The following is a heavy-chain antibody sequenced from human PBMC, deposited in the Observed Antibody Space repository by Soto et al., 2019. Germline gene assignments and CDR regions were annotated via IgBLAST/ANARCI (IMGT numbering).Heavy chain of an antibody. CDR1: WFTFGDDY. CDR3: VRHARLASS. D-gene: IGHD3-9*01. Sequence: GGSLGVSWAASWFTFGDDYKNWVRQAPGKGLEWVSYISGTSSDTNYADSVKGRFTISRDNAKNSLYLQMNSLRVEDTAVYYCVRHARLASSWGPGTLVTVSS. J-gene: IGHJ5*02. V-gene: IGHV3-11*06. CDR2: ISGTSSDT.